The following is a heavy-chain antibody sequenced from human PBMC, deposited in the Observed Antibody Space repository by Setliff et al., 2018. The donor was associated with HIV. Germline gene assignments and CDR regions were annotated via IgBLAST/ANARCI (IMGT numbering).Heavy chain of an antibody. V-gene: IGHV1-69*10. CDR1: GYSFTSYE. CDR2: FIPVLDIT. D-gene: IGHD3-10*01. J-gene: IGHJ3*02. CDR3: AGPRGDEAFDI. Sequence: SVKVSCKASGYSFTSYEINWVRQAPGQGLEWMGQFIPVLDITNYAQKFQGRVTITADASSSTMYMELSGLRSGDTAVYYCAGPRGDEAFDIWGQGTMVTVSS.